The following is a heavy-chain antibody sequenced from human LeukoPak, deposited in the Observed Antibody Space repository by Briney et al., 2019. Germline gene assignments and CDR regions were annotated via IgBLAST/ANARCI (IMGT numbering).Heavy chain of an antibody. CDR3: AKLDFDY. V-gene: IGHV3-23*01. Sequence: GESLRLSCAASGFTFSSYAMSWVRQAPGKGLEWVSVISGSGSTTYYADSVKGRFTISRDNSKNTLYLQMSSLRAEDTAVYYRAKLDFDYWGQGTLVTVSS. CDR2: ISGSGSTT. CDR1: GFTFSSYA. J-gene: IGHJ4*02.